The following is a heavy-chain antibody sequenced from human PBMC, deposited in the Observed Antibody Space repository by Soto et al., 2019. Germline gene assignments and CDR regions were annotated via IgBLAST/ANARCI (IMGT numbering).Heavy chain of an antibody. D-gene: IGHD1-1*01. J-gene: IGHJ6*02. Sequence: QVQLVESGGGVGQPGRSLRLSCAASGFTFSSYGMHWVRQAPGKGLEWVAVISYGGSNKYYADSVKGRFTISRDNSKNTLYLQMNSLRAEDTAVYYCARGSTGYYYSYYGMDVWGQGTTVTVSS. CDR1: GFTFSSYG. CDR3: ARGSTGYYYSYYGMDV. V-gene: IGHV3-30*03. CDR2: ISYGGSNK.